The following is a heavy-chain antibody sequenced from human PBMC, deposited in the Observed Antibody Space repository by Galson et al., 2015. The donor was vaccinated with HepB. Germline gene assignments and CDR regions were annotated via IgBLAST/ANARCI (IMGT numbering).Heavy chain of an antibody. D-gene: IGHD3-22*01. J-gene: IGHJ4*02. CDR3: ARARENHYYDSSGYYLSHLY. CDR2: INPNSGGT. V-gene: IGHV1-2*02. CDR1: GYTFIDYY. Sequence: SVKVSCKASGYTFIDYYMHWVRQAPGQGLEWMGWINPNSGGTNYAQKFQGRVTMTRDTSISTAYMELSRLRSDDTAVYYCARARENHYYDSSGYYLSHLYWGQGTLVTVSS.